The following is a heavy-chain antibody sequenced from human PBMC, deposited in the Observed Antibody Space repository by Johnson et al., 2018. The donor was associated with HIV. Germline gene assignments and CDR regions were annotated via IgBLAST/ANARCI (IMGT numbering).Heavy chain of an antibody. V-gene: IGHV3-11*04. D-gene: IGHD3-3*01. CDR2: ISSSGSTR. CDR3: AKDSTYYDSGGAFDI. CDR1: GFTFSDYY. J-gene: IGHJ3*02. Sequence: QVQLVESGGGLVQPGGSLRLSCAASGFTFSDYYMSWIRQAPGKGLEWVSYISSSGSTRYYADSVRGRFTISRDNAKNLLYLQMNSLRAEDTAVYYCAKDSTYYDSGGAFDIWGQGTMVTVSS.